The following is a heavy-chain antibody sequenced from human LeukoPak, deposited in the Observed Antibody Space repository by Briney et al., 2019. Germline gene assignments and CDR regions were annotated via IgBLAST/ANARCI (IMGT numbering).Heavy chain of an antibody. Sequence: GGSLKISCKGSGYSFTSYWIGWVRQMPGKGLEWMGIIYPGDSDTRYSPSFQGQVTISADKSISTAYLQWSSLKASDTAMYYCARCGGGYCSGGSCYGDYYYYGMDVWGQGTTVTVSS. CDR2: IYPGDSDT. CDR1: GYSFTSYW. CDR3: ARCGGGYCSGGSCYGDYYYYGMDV. V-gene: IGHV5-51*01. D-gene: IGHD2-15*01. J-gene: IGHJ6*02.